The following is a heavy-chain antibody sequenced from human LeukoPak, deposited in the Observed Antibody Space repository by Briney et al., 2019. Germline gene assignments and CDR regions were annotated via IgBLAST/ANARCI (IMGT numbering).Heavy chain of an antibody. D-gene: IGHD6-13*01. V-gene: IGHV4-39*01. CDR2: MFYNGRP. CDR1: GGSISGNTYY. CDR3: ARRRGYSGSYYYFDY. Sequence: SETLSLTCTVSGGSISGNTYYWGWIRQPPGKGLEWIGSMFYNGRPYYNPSLKSRVTISVDTSNNQFSLRVSSVTAADTAVYYCARRRGYSGSYYYFDYWGQGTLVTVSS. J-gene: IGHJ4*02.